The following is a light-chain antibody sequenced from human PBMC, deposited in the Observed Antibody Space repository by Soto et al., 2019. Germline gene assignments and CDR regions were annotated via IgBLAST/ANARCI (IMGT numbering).Light chain of an antibody. J-gene: IGLJ1*01. V-gene: IGLV1-51*01. CDR2: DNN. CDR3: GTWDSSLSAYV. Sequence: QSVLTQPASVSGSPGQSITISCTGSSSDVGGYHYVSWYQQLPGTAPKLLIYDNNKRPSGIPDRFSGSKSGTSATLGITGLQTGDEADYYCGTWDSSLSAYVFGTGTKLTVL. CDR1: SSDVGGYHY.